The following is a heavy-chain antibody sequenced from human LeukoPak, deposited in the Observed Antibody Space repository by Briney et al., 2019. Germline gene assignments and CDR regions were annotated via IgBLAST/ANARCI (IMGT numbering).Heavy chain of an antibody. Sequence: SETLSLTCSVSGASISSGSNYWGWIRQPPGKTLEWIGSIYSSGSTYYNSSLQSRVIIIIDTPKNPFSLTLSSVTAADTAVYYCARSMRGVVVAATHYYMDVWGKGTTVTVSS. CDR3: ARSMRGVVVAATHYYMDV. CDR2: IYSSGST. V-gene: IGHV4-39*07. CDR1: GASISSGSNY. J-gene: IGHJ6*03. D-gene: IGHD2-15*01.